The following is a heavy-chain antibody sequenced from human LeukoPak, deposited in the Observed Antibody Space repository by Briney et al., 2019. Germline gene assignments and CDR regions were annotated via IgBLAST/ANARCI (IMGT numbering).Heavy chain of an antibody. CDR3: AKAYYYDSSGYYQGYFDY. Sequence: GGSLRLSCEASGFSFDEYTMHSVRQAPGKGLECVSLINRNGRDTYYADSVKGRFTISRDNSKNSLYLQMDSLRTEDTALYYCAKAYYYDSSGYYQGYFDYWGQGTLVTVSS. V-gene: IGHV3-43*01. D-gene: IGHD3-22*01. J-gene: IGHJ4*02. CDR2: INRNGRDT. CDR1: GFSFDEYT.